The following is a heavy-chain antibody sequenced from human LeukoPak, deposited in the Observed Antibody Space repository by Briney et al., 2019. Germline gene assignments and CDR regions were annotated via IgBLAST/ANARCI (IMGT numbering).Heavy chain of an antibody. J-gene: IGHJ4*02. CDR1: GFAYSIAG. Sequence: GGSLRLSCSASGFAYSIAGMSWVRQAPGKGLVWVSRSNSDGFSTSYADSVKGRFTISRDNAKNTLYLQMNSLRAEDTAVYYCARGTRGGYFDYWGQGTLVTVSS. V-gene: IGHV3-74*01. D-gene: IGHD3-16*01. CDR3: ARGTRGGYFDY. CDR2: SNSDGFST.